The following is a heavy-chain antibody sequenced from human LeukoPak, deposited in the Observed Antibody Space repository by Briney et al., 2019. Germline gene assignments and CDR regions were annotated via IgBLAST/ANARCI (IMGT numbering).Heavy chain of an antibody. CDR2: IIPIFGTA. J-gene: IGHJ6*02. Sequence: RASVKVSCKASGYTFTSYGISWVRQAPGQGLEWMGGIIPIFGTANYAQKFQGRVTITADESTSTAYMELSSLRSEDTAVYYCARPMTTVTRGYYYYGMDVWGQGTTVTVSS. V-gene: IGHV1-69*13. CDR1: GYTFTSYG. CDR3: ARPMTTVTRGYYYYGMDV. D-gene: IGHD4-11*01.